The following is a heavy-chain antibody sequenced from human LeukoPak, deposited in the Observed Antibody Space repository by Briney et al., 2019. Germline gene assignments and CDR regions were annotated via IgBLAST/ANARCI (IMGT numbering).Heavy chain of an antibody. CDR3: TRGPHQAKLGY. CDR2: LFYRGSRSLSYTEKT. Sequence: SETLSLTCTVSGGSITNSNYYWGWIRQPPGKGLEWSGSLFYRGSRSLSYTEKTVYNPSLRSRVTISGDTSENQFSLNLSSMAAAHTALYYCTRGPHQAKLGYWGQGTLVTVSS. V-gene: IGHV4-39*07. D-gene: IGHD2-2*01. CDR1: GGSITNSNYY. J-gene: IGHJ4*02.